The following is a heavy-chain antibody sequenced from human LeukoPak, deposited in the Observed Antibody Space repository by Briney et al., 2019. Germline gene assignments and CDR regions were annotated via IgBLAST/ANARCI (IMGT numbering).Heavy chain of an antibody. V-gene: IGHV5-51*01. CDR1: GYSFTSYW. CDR3: ARRVATSTYYFDF. CDR2: IYPGDSDT. D-gene: IGHD5-12*01. Sequence: GESLKISCKGSGYSFTSYWIAWVRQMPGKGLAWMGIIYPGDSDTRYSPSFQGQVTISADKSISTAYLQWSSLKASDTAMYYCARRVATSTYYFDFWGQGTLVTVSS. J-gene: IGHJ4*02.